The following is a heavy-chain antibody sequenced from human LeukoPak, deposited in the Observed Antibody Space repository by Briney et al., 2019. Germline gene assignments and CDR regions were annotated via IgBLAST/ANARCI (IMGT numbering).Heavy chain of an antibody. Sequence: SETLSLTCAVYGGSFSGYYCSWIRQPPGKGREWVGEIKHIGSPNYNPSRKRRVTISVDTPKKQFSLNWSSVTPTHTAVYYCARLGTVRPLDPWGEGTLVTVSS. CDR3: ARLGTVRPLDP. CDR2: IKHIGSP. J-gene: IGHJ5*02. V-gene: IGHV4-34*01. CDR1: GGSFSGYY. D-gene: IGHD4-11*01.